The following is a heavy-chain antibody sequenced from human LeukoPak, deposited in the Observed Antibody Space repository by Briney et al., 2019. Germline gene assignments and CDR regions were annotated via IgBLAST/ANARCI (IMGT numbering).Heavy chain of an antibody. D-gene: IGHD3-10*01. Sequence: SGGSLRLSCAASGFTFDDYAMHWVRQAPGKGLEWVSGISWNSGSIGYADSVKGRFTISRDNAKNSLYLQMNSLRAEDTALYYCAKDILARYYYGSGSYYNVGFDPWGQGTLVTVSS. CDR3: AKDILARYYYGSGSYYNVGFDP. CDR1: GFTFDDYA. J-gene: IGHJ5*02. V-gene: IGHV3-9*01. CDR2: ISWNSGSI.